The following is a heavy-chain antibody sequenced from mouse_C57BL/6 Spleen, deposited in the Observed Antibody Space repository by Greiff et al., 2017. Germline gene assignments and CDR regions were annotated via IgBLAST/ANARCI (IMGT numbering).Heavy chain of an antibody. CDR1: GYAFSSSW. D-gene: IGHD2-3*01. V-gene: IGHV1-82*01. J-gene: IGHJ2*01. CDR3: ARDDGYLDY. CDR2: IYPGDGDT. Sequence: VQLQESGPELVKPGASVKISCKASGYAFSSSWMNWVKQRPGKGLEWIGRIYPGDGDTNYNGKFKGKATLTADKSSSTAYMQLSSLTSEDSAVYYCARDDGYLDYWGQGTTLTVSS.